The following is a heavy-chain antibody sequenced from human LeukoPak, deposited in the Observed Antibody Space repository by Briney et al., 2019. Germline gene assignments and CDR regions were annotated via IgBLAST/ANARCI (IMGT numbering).Heavy chain of an antibody. D-gene: IGHD2-15*01. J-gene: IGHJ4*02. CDR2: ISAYNGNT. V-gene: IGHV1-18*01. Sequence: ALVKVSCEASGYTFTSYGISRVRQAPGQGLEWMGWISAYNGNTNYAQKLQGRVTMTTDTSTSTAYMELRSLRSDDTAVYYCARVISLRGSLEVDYWGQGTLVTVSS. CDR3: ARVISLRGSLEVDY. CDR1: GYTFTSYG.